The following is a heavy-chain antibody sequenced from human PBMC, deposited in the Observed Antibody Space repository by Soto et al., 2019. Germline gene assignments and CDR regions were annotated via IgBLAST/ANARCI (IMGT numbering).Heavy chain of an antibody. CDR3: ARNMDTWSSLPFDI. D-gene: IGHD2-8*02. CDR1: GGSISSVGYS. Sequence: SETLSLTCAVSGGSISSVGYSWSWIRQPPGKGLEWIGYIYSSGSTYYNPSLKSRVTMSLDTSKNQFSLKLTSVTAVDTALYYCARNMDTWSSLPFDIWGQGTMVTVSS. J-gene: IGHJ3*02. CDR2: IYSSGST. V-gene: IGHV4-30-2*01.